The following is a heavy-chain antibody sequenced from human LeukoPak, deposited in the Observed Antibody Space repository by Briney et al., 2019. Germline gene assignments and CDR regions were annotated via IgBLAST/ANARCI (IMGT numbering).Heavy chain of an antibody. J-gene: IGHJ4*02. CDR1: GGSFSDYY. Sequence: PSETLSLTCAVYGGSFSDYYWSWIRQPPGKGLEWIGEINHSGSTNYNPSLKSRVTISVDTSKNQFSLKLSSVTAADTAVYYCARGYGGNVDYWGQGTLVTVSS. CDR2: INHSGST. CDR3: ARGYGGNVDY. V-gene: IGHV4-34*01. D-gene: IGHD4-23*01.